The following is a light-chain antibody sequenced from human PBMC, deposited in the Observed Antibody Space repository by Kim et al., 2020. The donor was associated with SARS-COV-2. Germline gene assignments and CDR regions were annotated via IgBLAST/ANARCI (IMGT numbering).Light chain of an antibody. CDR2: DAS. V-gene: IGKV1-5*01. Sequence: SASVGDRVPFPCLASQSINTRLALYQQNSGKAPNRLIFDASSMRSGVPSRFSGSGSETEFTLTISSLQPDDFATYYCQQYYTYSTFGQGTKVDIK. CDR1: QSINTR. J-gene: IGKJ1*01. CDR3: QQYYTYST.